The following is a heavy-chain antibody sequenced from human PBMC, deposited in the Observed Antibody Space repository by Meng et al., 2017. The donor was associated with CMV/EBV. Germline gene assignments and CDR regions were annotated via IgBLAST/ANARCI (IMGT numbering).Heavy chain of an antibody. CDR1: GGSISSYY. D-gene: IGHD6-19*01. J-gene: IGHJ6*02. Sequence: SETLSLTCTVSGGSISSYYWSWIRQPPGKGLEWIGEINHSGSTNYNPSLKSRVTISVDTSKNQFSLKLSSVTAADTAVYYCARQRRSGWLYYYYGMDVWGQGTTVTVSS. CDR2: INHSGST. CDR3: ARQRRSGWLYYYYGMDV. V-gene: IGHV4-34*01.